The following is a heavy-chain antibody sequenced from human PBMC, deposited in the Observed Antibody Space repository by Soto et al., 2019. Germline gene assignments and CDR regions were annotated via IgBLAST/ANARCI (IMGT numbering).Heavy chain of an antibody. CDR2: INAGNGNT. CDR3: ARGGVVFYDILTGYPYNDAFDI. V-gene: IGHV1-3*01. CDR1: GYTFTSYA. Sequence: ASVKVSCKASGYTFTSYAMHWVRQAPGQRLEWMGWINAGNGNTKYSQKFQGRVTITRDTSASTAYMELSSLRSEDTAVYYCARGGVVFYDILTGYPYNDAFDIWGQGTMVTVSS. J-gene: IGHJ3*02. D-gene: IGHD3-9*01.